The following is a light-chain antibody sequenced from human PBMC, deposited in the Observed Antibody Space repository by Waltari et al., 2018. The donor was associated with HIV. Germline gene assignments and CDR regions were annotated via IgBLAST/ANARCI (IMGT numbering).Light chain of an antibody. CDR1: RSHIETDN. CDR2: NNF. CDR3: VGWDSSLSAYV. J-gene: IGLJ1*01. V-gene: IGLV1-47*02. Sequence: QSFLTQPPSASGTPGQTVTISCSGSRSHIETDNVYWYPQLPGMTPNLLIYNNFLRPSGVPGRFAASKSGTSASLTISGLRSADEADYYCVGWDSSLSAYVFGAGTKVAVL.